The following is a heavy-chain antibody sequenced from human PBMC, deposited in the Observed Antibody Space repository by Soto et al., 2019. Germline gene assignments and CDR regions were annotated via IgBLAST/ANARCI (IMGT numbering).Heavy chain of an antibody. J-gene: IGHJ4*02. CDR2: IHYSGST. CDR3: ASTKDETLYFDY. V-gene: IGHV4-39*01. Sequence: QLQLQESGPGLVKPSETLSLTCSVSGDSISISSYYWGWVRHPPGKGLEWIGSIHYSGSTHYEPSLQSRVTISGDASKKQFSLKLGSVTAADTAMYYCASTKDETLYFDYWGQGNLVTVSS. D-gene: IGHD2-15*01. CDR1: GDSISISSYY.